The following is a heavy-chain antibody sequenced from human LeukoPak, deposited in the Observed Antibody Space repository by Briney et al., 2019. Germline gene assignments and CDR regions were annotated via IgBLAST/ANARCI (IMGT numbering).Heavy chain of an antibody. J-gene: IGHJ4*02. CDR2: ILVGSGNT. CDR3: ASDPPYTSSSAW. Sequence: ALVKVSCKASGFTFTSTAVQWVRQARGQRLEWIGWILVGSGNTNYAQMFQERVTLTWDVSTSTAYMVLSSLRSEDTAIYYCASDPPYTSSSAWWGQGTLVTVSS. CDR1: GFTFTSTA. V-gene: IGHV1-58*01. D-gene: IGHD2-2*01.